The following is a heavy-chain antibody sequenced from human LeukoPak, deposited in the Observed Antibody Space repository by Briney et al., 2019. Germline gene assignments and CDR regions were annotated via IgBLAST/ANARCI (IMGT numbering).Heavy chain of an antibody. CDR3: ARVSDRGYSYGNFYYYYYMDV. CDR1: SGSISTSNYY. CDR2: IFYSGST. V-gene: IGHV4-39*07. Sequence: SETLSLTCTVSSGSISTSNYYWGWVRQPPGKALEWIGNIFYSGSTYYSPSLKSRVTISVDTSKNQFSLKLSSVTAADTAVYYCARVSDRGYSYGNFYYYYYMDVWGKGTTVTVSS. J-gene: IGHJ6*03. D-gene: IGHD5-18*01.